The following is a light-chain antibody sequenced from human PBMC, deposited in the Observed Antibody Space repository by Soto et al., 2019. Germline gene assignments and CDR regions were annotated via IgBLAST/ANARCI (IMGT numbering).Light chain of an antibody. V-gene: IGLV1-40*01. J-gene: IGLJ1*01. Sequence: QSVLTQPPSVSGAPGQRVTISCTGSSSNIGAGYDVHWYQQLPGTAPKLLIYGNSNRPSGLLDRFSGSKSGTSASLAITGLQAEDEADYYCLSYDSSLSGYVFGTGTKLTVL. CDR3: LSYDSSLSGYV. CDR2: GNS. CDR1: SSNIGAGYD.